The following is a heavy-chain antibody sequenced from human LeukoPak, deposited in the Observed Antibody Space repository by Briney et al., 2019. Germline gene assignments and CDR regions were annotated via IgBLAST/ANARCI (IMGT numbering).Heavy chain of an antibody. J-gene: IGHJ4*02. CDR3: ARNWSSSWYAFDY. CDR1: GFTFRGYY. Sequence: GGSLRLSCGASGFTFRGYYSSWIRQAPGKGLEWVAKITQDGSDKYYVGSVKGRFTVSRDNAQNSLYLQMNSLRAEDTAIYYFARNWSSSWYAFDYWGQGTLVTVSS. V-gene: IGHV3-7*05. D-gene: IGHD6-13*01. CDR2: ITQDGSDK.